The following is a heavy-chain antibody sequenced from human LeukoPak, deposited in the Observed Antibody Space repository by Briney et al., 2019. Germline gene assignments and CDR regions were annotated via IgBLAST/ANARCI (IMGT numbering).Heavy chain of an antibody. CDR2: ISSSSSYI. CDR1: GFTFSSYS. J-gene: IGHJ4*02. V-gene: IGHV3-21*01. Sequence: GSLRLSCAASGFTFSSYSMNWVRQAPGKGLEWVSSISSSSSYIYYADSVKGRFTISRDNAKNSLYLQMNSLRAEGTAVYYCARVSSKGVDYWGQGTLVTVSS. CDR3: ARVSSKGVDY. D-gene: IGHD3-16*01.